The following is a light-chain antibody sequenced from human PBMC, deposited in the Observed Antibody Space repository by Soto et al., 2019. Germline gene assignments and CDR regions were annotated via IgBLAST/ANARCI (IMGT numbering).Light chain of an antibody. Sequence: EIVLTQSPGTLSLSPGERATISCRASQRVSSRYFAWFQQSPGQVPRLLIFGSSSRAPGIPDRFSGSGSGTDFPLTIRRLEPEDFGVYYCQQYYHSPRTFGQGTKVEIK. J-gene: IGKJ1*01. CDR2: GSS. CDR1: QRVSSRY. V-gene: IGKV3-20*01. CDR3: QQYYHSPRT.